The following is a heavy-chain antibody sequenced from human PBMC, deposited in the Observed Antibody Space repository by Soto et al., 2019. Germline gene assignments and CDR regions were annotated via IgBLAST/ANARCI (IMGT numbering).Heavy chain of an antibody. V-gene: IGHV3-48*01. CDR1: GFPFSSYS. D-gene: IGHD3-3*01. J-gene: IGHJ5*02. CDR3: ARDGGYYDFWSGYYSSQNWFDP. Sequence: QQLGSLRLSCAASGFPFSSYSMNWVRQAPGKGLEWVSYISSSSSTIYYADSVKGRFTISRDNAKNSLYLQMNSLRAEDTAVYYCARDGGYYDFWSGYYSSQNWFDPWGQGTLVTVSS. CDR2: ISSSSSTI.